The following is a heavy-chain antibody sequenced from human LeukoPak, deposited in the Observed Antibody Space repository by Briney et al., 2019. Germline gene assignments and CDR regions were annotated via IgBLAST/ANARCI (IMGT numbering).Heavy chain of an antibody. Sequence: PGGSLRLSCSASGFTFSHFAMHWVRQAPGKGLEYVSGISSNGGSTYDADSVKGRFTISRDNSKNTLYIQMSSLRAEDTAVYYCVKDSASYYYGSGSPWFDPWGQGTLVTVSS. CDR2: ISSNGGST. J-gene: IGHJ5*02. V-gene: IGHV3-64D*06. CDR3: VKDSASYYYGSGSPWFDP. D-gene: IGHD3-10*01. CDR1: GFTFSHFA.